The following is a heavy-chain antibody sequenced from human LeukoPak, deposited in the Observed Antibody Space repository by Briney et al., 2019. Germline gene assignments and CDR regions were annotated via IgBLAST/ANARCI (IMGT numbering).Heavy chain of an antibody. V-gene: IGHV1-69*06. J-gene: IGHJ4*02. CDR2: IIPMFGAA. CDR3: ARAGFEYYYGSGFFDY. CDR1: GYTFTSYD. D-gene: IGHD3-10*01. Sequence: ASVKVSCKASGYTFTSYDINWVRQATGQGLEWMGGIIPMFGAANYAQKFQGRVTIIADKSTSTAYMELSSLKSEDTAVYYCARAGFEYYYGSGFFDYWGQGTLVTVSS.